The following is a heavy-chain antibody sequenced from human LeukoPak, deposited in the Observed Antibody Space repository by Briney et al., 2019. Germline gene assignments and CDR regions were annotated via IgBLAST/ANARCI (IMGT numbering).Heavy chain of an antibody. D-gene: IGHD5-24*01. CDR3: ARALGRWLQLDY. V-gene: IGHV3-48*03. Sequence: GGSLKLSCAASGFTFSSYEMNRVRQAPGKGLEWVSYISSSGSTIYYADSVKGRFTISRDNAKNSLYLQMNSLRAEDTAVYYCARALGRWLQLDYWGQGTLVTVSS. J-gene: IGHJ4*02. CDR2: ISSSGSTI. CDR1: GFTFSSYE.